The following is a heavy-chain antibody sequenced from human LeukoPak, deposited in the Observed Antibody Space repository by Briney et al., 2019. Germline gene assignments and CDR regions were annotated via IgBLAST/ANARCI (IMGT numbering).Heavy chain of an antibody. CDR2: IYSGGST. CDR1: GFTVSSNY. V-gene: IGHV3-53*01. Sequence: AGRSLRLSCAASGFTVSSNYMSWVRQAPGKGLEWVSVIYSGGSTYYADSVKGRFTISRDNSKNTLYLQMNSLRAEDTAVYYCAREGRYCSSTSCRIRDYWGQGTLVTVSS. D-gene: IGHD2-2*01. J-gene: IGHJ4*02. CDR3: AREGRYCSSTSCRIRDY.